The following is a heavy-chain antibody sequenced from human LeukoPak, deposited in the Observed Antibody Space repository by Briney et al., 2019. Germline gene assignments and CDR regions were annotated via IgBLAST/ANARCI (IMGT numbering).Heavy chain of an antibody. CDR1: GVAFGRCV. CDR2: ISSSNSFI. V-gene: IGHV3-21*01. D-gene: IGHD2-2*01. Sequence: GGKLRLYWAAAGVAFGRCVYNWVRQAPGKRLEWVSSISSSNSFIFYADSVKGRFTISRDNAKNSLYLQMNSLRAEDTALYYCARSIVVPAAISGAFDIWGQGTIVTVSS. CDR3: ARSIVVPAAISGAFDI. J-gene: IGHJ3*02.